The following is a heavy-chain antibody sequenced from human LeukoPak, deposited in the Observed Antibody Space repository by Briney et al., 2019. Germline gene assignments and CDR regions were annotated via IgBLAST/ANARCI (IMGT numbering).Heavy chain of an antibody. J-gene: IGHJ5*01. CDR3: AREKFDS. V-gene: IGHV3-30*14. Sequence: GGSLRLSCAASGFAFSNFAMHCVRQAPGKGLEWVAVVSYEGTIKYYSDSAKGRFTISRDNSNSLISLQMNDLTTEDTAVYYCAREKFDSWGQGTLVTVSP. CDR1: GFAFSNFA. CDR2: VSYEGTIK.